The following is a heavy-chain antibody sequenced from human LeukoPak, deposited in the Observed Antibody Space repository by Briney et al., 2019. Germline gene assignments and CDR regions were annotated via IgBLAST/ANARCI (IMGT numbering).Heavy chain of an antibody. CDR3: ARPHSISSNWYFDL. CDR2: ISGSSSHI. J-gene: IGHJ2*01. Sequence: PGGSLRLSCEVSGFTFSGYTMHWVRQAPGKGLEWVSSISGSSSHIYYIDSVKGRFTISRDNAKNSLYLQMNSLRVEDTAVYYCARPHSISSNWYFDLWGRGTLVTVSS. D-gene: IGHD6-13*01. CDR1: GFTFSGYT. V-gene: IGHV3-21*01.